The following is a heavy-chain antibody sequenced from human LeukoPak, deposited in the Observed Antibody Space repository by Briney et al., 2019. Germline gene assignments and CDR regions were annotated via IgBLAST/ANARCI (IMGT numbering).Heavy chain of an antibody. CDR1: GFTFSSYS. J-gene: IGHJ5*02. CDR3: ARARRGWFDP. D-gene: IGHD1-14*01. V-gene: IGHV3-21*01. Sequence: EGSLRLSCAASGFTFSSYSMNWVRQAPGKGLEWVSSISSSSSYIYYADSVKGRFTISRDNAKNSLYLQMNSLRVEDTAVYYCARARRGWFDPWGQGTLVTVSS. CDR2: ISSSSSYI.